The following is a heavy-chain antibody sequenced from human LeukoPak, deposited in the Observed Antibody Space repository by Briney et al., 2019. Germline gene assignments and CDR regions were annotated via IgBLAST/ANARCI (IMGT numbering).Heavy chain of an antibody. Sequence: GGPLRVSCAASGFTFSKYTMNWVRRAPGKGLEWVASISSQENYVYYADSMKGRFTISRDNANNSLNLQLDSLRAEDTAVYYCARAILTVSGTALFYLDFWGQGTLVTVSP. D-gene: IGHD6-19*01. CDR2: ISSQENYV. CDR1: GFTFSKYT. CDR3: ARAILTVSGTALFYLDF. V-gene: IGHV3-21*01. J-gene: IGHJ4*02.